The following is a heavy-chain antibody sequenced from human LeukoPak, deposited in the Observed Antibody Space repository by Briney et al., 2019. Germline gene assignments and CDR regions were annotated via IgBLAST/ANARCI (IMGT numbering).Heavy chain of an antibody. CDR2: ISSSSSYI. J-gene: IGHJ5*02. Sequence: GGSLRLSCAASGFTFSSYSMNWVRQAPGKRLEWVSSISSSSSYIYYADSVKGRFTISRDNAKNSLYLQMNSLRAEDTAVYYCARGGPERGPNWFDPWGQGTLVTVSS. CDR1: GFTFSSYS. CDR3: ARGGPERGPNWFDP. V-gene: IGHV3-21*01.